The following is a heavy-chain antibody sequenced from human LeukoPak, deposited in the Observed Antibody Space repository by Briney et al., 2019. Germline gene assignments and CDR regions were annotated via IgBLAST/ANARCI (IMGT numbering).Heavy chain of an antibody. CDR1: ENTFTNYY. Sequence: SVKVSCKASENTFTNYYMHWVRQAPGQGLEWMGGIIPIFGTANYAQKFQGRVTITADGSTSTAYMELSSLRSEDTAVYYCARDLYDFWSGPQTHWFDPWGQGTLVTVSS. J-gene: IGHJ5*02. CDR2: IIPIFGTA. D-gene: IGHD3-3*01. V-gene: IGHV1-69*13. CDR3: ARDLYDFWSGPQTHWFDP.